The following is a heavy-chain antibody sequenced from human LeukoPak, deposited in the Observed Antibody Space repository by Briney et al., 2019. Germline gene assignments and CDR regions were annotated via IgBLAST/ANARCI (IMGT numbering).Heavy chain of an antibody. CDR1: GFTVSSNY. D-gene: IGHD5-18*01. J-gene: IGHJ5*02. CDR3: ARDRGCNYGYTHWFDP. Sequence: GGSLRLSCAASGFTVSSNYMSWVRQAPGKGLEWVSVIYSGGSTYYADSVKGRFTISRDNSKNTLYLQMNSLRAEDTAVYYCARDRGCNYGYTHWFDPWGQGTLVTVSS. CDR2: IYSGGST. V-gene: IGHV3-66*01.